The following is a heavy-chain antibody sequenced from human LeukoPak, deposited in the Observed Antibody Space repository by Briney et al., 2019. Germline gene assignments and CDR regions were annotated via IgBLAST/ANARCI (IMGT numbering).Heavy chain of an antibody. CDR1: GGSISSYY. D-gene: IGHD1/OR15-1a*01. V-gene: IGHV4-59*08. CDR2: IYYSGST. CDR3: ARSIIATRSKFDY. J-gene: IGHJ4*02. Sequence: PSDTLSLTCTVSGGSISSYYWSWIRQPPGKGLEWIGYIYYSGSTNYNPSLKSRVTISVDTSKNQFSLKLSSVTAADTAVYYCARSIIATRSKFDYWGQGNLDTVSS.